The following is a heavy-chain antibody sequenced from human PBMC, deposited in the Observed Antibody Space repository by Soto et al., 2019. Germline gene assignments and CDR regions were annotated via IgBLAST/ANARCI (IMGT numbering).Heavy chain of an antibody. CDR2: ISSSSSTI. V-gene: IGHV3-48*02. Sequence: PGGSLRLSCAASGFTFSSYSMNWVGQAPGKGLEWGSYISSSSSTIYYADSVKGRFTISRDNAKNSLYLQMNSLRDEDTAVYYCSRVLWFGELYLDFWCQGTLVTVSS. J-gene: IGHJ4*02. CDR1: GFTFSSYS. CDR3: SRVLWFGELYLDF. D-gene: IGHD3-10*01.